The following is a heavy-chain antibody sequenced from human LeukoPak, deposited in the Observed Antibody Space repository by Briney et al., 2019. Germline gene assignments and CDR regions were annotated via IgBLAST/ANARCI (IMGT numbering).Heavy chain of an antibody. CDR2: IDYSGST. V-gene: IGHV4-59*01. Sequence: SETLSLTCTVSGGSIRGYYWSWIRQPPGKGLEWIGYIDYSGSTNYTPSLKSRVTISVDTSNNQFSLKLSSVTAADTAVYYCARGDIIGTLGYFDYWGQGTLVTVSS. D-gene: IGHD1-7*01. J-gene: IGHJ4*02. CDR1: GGSIRGYY. CDR3: ARGDIIGTLGYFDY.